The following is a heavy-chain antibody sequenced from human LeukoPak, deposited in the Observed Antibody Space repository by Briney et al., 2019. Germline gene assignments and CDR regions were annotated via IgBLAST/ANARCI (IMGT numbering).Heavy chain of an antibody. Sequence: GGSLRLSCAASGFTFRSYSMNWVRQAPGEGLEWVSSITSSSSYIYYAGSVKGRFTISRDNAKNSLYLQMNSLRAEDTAVYYCARDEDPGYFDSSGYSGYWGQGTLVTVSS. D-gene: IGHD3-22*01. J-gene: IGHJ4*02. CDR3: ARDEDPGYFDSSGYSGY. CDR2: ITSSSSYI. CDR1: GFTFRSYS. V-gene: IGHV3-21*01.